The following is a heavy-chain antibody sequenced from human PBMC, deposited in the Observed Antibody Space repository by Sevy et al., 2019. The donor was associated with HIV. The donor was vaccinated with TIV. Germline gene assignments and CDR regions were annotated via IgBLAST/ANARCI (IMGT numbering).Heavy chain of an antibody. CDR1: GVTLRTYW. V-gene: IGHV3-74*01. CDR3: ARGTSGTFGL. D-gene: IGHD1-26*01. CDR2: INTTSQIT. J-gene: IGHJ4*02. Sequence: GGSLRLSCAASGVTLRTYWMHWVRQVPGKGLMWVSRINTTSQITSCADSVKGRFTISRDNAKNTLYLQMDSLRVEDTAVYFCARGTSGTFGLWGQGTLVTVSS.